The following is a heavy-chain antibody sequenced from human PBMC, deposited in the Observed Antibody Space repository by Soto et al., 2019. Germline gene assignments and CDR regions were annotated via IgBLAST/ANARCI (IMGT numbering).Heavy chain of an antibody. CDR3: ARVGGDYDFWSGYSGYYGMDV. Sequence: TLSLTCAVYGGSISSGDYYWSWIRQPPGKGLEWIGYIYYSGSTYYNPSLKSRVTISVDTSKNQFSLKLSSVTAADTAVYYCARVGGDYDFWSGYSGYYGMDVWGQGTTVTVSS. V-gene: IGHV4-30-4*01. CDR1: GGSISSGDYY. J-gene: IGHJ6*02. D-gene: IGHD3-3*01. CDR2: IYYSGST.